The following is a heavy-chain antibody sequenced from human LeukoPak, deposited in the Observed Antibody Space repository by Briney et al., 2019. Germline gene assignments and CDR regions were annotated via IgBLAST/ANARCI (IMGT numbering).Heavy chain of an antibody. D-gene: IGHD3-3*01. CDR1: GYTLTELS. CDR3: ATEVSPYYDFWSGYYMDV. Sequence: ASVKVSCKVSGYTLTELSMHWVRQAPGKGLEWMGGFDTEDGETIYEQKFQDRVNMTEDTSTDTAYMELSSLRSEDTAVYYCATEVSPYYDFWSGYYMDVWGKGTTVTVSS. CDR2: FDTEDGET. V-gene: IGHV1-24*01. J-gene: IGHJ6*03.